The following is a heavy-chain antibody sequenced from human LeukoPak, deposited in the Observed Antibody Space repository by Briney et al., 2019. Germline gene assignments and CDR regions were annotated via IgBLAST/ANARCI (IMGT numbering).Heavy chain of an antibody. J-gene: IGHJ6*03. V-gene: IGHV1-69*05. Sequence: SVKVSCKASGGTFSSYAISWVRQAPGQGLEWMGRIIPIFGTANYAQRFQGRVTITTDESTSTAYMELSSLRSEDTAVYYCARDRRHYYYYMDVWGKGTTVTVSS. CDR2: IIPIFGTA. CDR1: GGTFSSYA. CDR3: ARDRRHYYYYMDV.